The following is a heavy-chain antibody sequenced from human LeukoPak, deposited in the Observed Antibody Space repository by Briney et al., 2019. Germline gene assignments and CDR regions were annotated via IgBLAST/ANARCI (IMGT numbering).Heavy chain of an antibody. V-gene: IGHV3-23*01. J-gene: IGHJ4*02. CDR2: IRADAVTT. CDR1: GFIFSHHG. Sequence: GGSLRLSCATSGFIFSHHGMNWVRQAPGKGLEWVSGIRADAVTTYYADSVKGRFIISRDNSKNTVYLQMNSLRAEDTAVYYCARGPSGYHNTGGQGTLVTVSS. CDR3: ARGPSGYHNT. D-gene: IGHD5-12*01.